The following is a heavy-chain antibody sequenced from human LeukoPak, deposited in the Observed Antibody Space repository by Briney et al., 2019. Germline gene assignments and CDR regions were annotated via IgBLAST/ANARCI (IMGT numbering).Heavy chain of an antibody. D-gene: IGHD3-22*01. CDR3: ARFNYYDTDGYFDY. J-gene: IGHJ4*02. CDR2: IYYGGSA. Sequence: SETLSLACTVSGGSISSTTYYWVWIRQPPGKGLEWIGSIYYGGSAYYNPSLRSRVTISVDTSKNQFSLNLTSVTAADTAVFYCARFNYYDTDGYFDYWGQGTLVTVSS. V-gene: IGHV4-39*01. CDR1: GGSISSTTYY.